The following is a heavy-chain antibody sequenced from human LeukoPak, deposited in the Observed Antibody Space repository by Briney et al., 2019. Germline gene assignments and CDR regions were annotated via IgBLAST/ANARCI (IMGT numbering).Heavy chain of an antibody. J-gene: IGHJ6*04. CDR2: TYYRSKWYH. CDR3: ARDDRGYCGGGNRHPPVYGMDV. CDR1: GDSVSSNTAA. Sequence: PSQTLSLTCAISGDSVSSNTAAWNWFRQSPSRGLEWLGRTYYRSKWYHDYAVSVKGRISINSDTSKNQFSLQLNSVTPEDTAVYYCARDDRGYCGGGNRHPPVYGMDVWGKGTTVTVSS. V-gene: IGHV6-1*01. D-gene: IGHD2-15*01.